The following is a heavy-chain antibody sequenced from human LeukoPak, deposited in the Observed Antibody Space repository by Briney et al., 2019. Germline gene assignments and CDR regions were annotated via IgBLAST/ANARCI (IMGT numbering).Heavy chain of an antibody. J-gene: IGHJ6*02. CDR3: ATLRFLEWYPSMDV. CDR2: FDPEDGET. D-gene: IGHD3-3*01. V-gene: IGHV1-24*01. Sequence: ASVKVSCKASGGTFSSYAISWVRQAPGKGLEWMGGFDPEDGETIYAQKFQGRVTMTEDTSTDTAYMELSSLRSEDTAVYYCATLRFLEWYPSMDVWGQGTTVTVSS. CDR1: GGTFSSYA.